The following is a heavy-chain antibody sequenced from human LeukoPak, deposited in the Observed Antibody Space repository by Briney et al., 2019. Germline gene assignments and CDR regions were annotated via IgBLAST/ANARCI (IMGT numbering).Heavy chain of an antibody. J-gene: IGHJ4*02. CDR2: INHSGST. CDR1: GGSFSGYY. CDR3: ARMTRVGALFDY. Sequence: SETLSLTCAVYGGSFSGYYWSWIRQPPGKGLEWIGEINHSGSTNYNPSLKSRVTISVDTSKNQFSLKLSSVTAADTAVYYCARMTRVGALFDYWGQGTLVTVSS. D-gene: IGHD1-26*01. V-gene: IGHV4-34*01.